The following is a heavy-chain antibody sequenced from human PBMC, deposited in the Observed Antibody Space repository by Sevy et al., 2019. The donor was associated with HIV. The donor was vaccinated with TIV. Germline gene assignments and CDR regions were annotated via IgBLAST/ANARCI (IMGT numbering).Heavy chain of an antibody. D-gene: IGHD3-10*01. V-gene: IGHV1-8*03. J-gene: IGHJ6*03. Sequence: ASVKVSCKASGYTFTSYDINWVRQATGQGLEWMGWMNPNSGNTGYAQKFQGRVTITRNTSISTAYMELSSLRSEDTAVYYCARGLYGSGSYYRKRGESYYYYMHVWGKGATVTVSS. CDR1: GYTFTSYD. CDR3: ARGLYGSGSYYRKRGESYYYYMHV. CDR2: MNPNSGNT.